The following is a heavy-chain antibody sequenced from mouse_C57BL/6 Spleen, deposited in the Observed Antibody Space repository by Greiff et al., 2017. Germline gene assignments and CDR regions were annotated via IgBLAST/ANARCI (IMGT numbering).Heavy chain of an antibody. CDR3: VRNLPIYYDYEGYFDV. CDR1: GFTFNTYA. Sequence: EVKLVESGGGLVQPKGSLKLSCAASGFTFNTYAMHWVRQAPGKGLEWVARIRSKSSNYATYYADSVKDRFTISRDDSQSMLYLQMNNLKTEDTARYYCVRNLPIYYDYEGYFDVWGTGTTVTVSS. CDR2: IRSKSSNYAT. J-gene: IGHJ1*03. D-gene: IGHD2-4*01. V-gene: IGHV10-3*01.